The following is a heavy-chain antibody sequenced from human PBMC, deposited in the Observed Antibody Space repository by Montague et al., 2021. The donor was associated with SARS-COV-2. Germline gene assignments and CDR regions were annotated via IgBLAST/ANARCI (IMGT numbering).Heavy chain of an antibody. CDR3: ANQLVGLYGMGV. CDR2: ISISSSYI. D-gene: IGHD2-21*01. V-gene: IGHV3-21*01. Sequence: SLRLSCPASGFTFSSYSMNWVRQAPGKGLEWVSSISISSSYIYYADSVKGRFTISRDNAKNSLYLQMNSLRAEDTAVYYCANQLVGLYGMGVWGQGTTVTVSS. CDR1: GFTFSSYS. J-gene: IGHJ6*02.